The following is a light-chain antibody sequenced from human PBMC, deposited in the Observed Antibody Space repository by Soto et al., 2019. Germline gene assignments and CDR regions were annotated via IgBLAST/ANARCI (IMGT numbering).Light chain of an antibody. Sequence: ETVLTQSPGTLSLSPGERATLSCRASQSITNNYLAWYQQKPGQAPRLLVYGASSRVTGIPDRFSGSVSGTDFTLTISRLEPQDFAVYYCQQYRTSPITFGQGTRLEIK. CDR2: GAS. CDR1: QSITNNY. J-gene: IGKJ5*01. V-gene: IGKV3-20*01. CDR3: QQYRTSPIT.